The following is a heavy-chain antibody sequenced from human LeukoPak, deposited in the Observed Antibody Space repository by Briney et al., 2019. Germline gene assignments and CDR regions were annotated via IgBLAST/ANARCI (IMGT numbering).Heavy chain of an antibody. CDR1: GVTFRENW. J-gene: IGHJ3*01. CDR2: INSVGGLT. Sequence: GGSLRLSRVASGVTFRENWMHWVSETPGRGRSWVSHINSVGGLTNNADSVKGRFTISRDNARNTVYLQMSSLRVEDTAIYFCAREEHRLAEAGTSAFDLGGQGTLVTVSP. CDR3: AREEHRLAEAGTSAFDL. V-gene: IGHV3-74*01. D-gene: IGHD6-13*01.